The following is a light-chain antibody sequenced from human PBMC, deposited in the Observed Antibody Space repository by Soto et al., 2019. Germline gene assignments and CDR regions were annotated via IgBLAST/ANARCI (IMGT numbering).Light chain of an antibody. CDR3: QQYDNLPLT. CDR2: DAS. CDR1: QDISNY. V-gene: IGKV1-33*01. Sequence: DIQMTQSPSSLSASVGDRVTITCQASQDISNYLNWYQQKTGKAPKLLIYDASNWVTGVPSRFSGSGSGTDFTFTISSLQPEDIATYYCQQYDNLPLTFGPGTKVDIK. J-gene: IGKJ3*01.